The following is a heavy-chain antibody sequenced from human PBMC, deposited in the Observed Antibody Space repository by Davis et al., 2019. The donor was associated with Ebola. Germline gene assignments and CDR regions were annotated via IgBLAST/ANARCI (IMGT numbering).Heavy chain of an antibody. CDR2: INPHNGNT. D-gene: IGHD6-13*01. CDR3: ARRGTSSWYAGWFDP. J-gene: IGHJ5*02. CDR1: AYNFTGNY. V-gene: IGHV1-18*04. Sequence: ASSLIFCYASAYNFTGNYMHWVRQAPGQGLEWMGWINPHNGNTNYAQNVQGRVTMTTDTSTSTAYMEVGSLRSDDTAMYYCARRGTSSWYAGWFDPWGQGTLVTVSS.